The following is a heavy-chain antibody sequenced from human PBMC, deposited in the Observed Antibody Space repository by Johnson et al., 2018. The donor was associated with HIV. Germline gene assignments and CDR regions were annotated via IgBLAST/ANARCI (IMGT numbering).Heavy chain of an antibody. CDR2: IWYDGSNK. V-gene: IGHV3-33*01. CDR3: ARDTGDGLQRGAFDI. J-gene: IGHJ3*02. CDR1: GFTFSSYG. Sequence: QMLLVESGGGVVQPGRSLRLSCAASGFTFSSYGMHWVRQAPGKGLEWVAVIWYDGSNKYYVDSVKGRFTISRDNAKNSLYLQMNSLRAEDTAVYYCARDTGDGLQRGAFDIWGQGTVVTVSS. D-gene: IGHD5-24*01.